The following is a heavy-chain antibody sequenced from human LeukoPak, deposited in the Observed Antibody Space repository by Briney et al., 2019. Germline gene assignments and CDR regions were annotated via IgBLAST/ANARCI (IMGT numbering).Heavy chain of an antibody. Sequence: SETLSLTCAVSGGSISSGGGSWSWVRQPPEKALEWIGYIFYSGSTYYISSLKSRLTISIDSSKNQFSLKLTSVTAADTAVYYCAREGATTPLDYWGQGTLVTVSS. V-gene: IGHV4-30-4*07. CDR2: IFYSGST. CDR1: GGSISSGGGS. CDR3: AREGATTPLDY. D-gene: IGHD1-26*01. J-gene: IGHJ4*02.